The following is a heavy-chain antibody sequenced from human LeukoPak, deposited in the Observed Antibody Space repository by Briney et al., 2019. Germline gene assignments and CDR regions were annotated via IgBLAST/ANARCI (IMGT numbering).Heavy chain of an antibody. CDR3: ARTAPYGAGRSSIDV. CDR1: GGSFSGYD. Sequence: PSETLSPTFAVYGGSFSGYDSSWFRQPPGKGLEWIGSMYYSGSTYYNPSLKSRVTISVDTSKNQFSLKRTSVTAADTAVYYCARTAPYGAGRSSIDVWGQGTLVTVSS. D-gene: IGHD3-10*01. J-gene: IGHJ4*02. V-gene: IGHV4-34*01. CDR2: MYYSGST.